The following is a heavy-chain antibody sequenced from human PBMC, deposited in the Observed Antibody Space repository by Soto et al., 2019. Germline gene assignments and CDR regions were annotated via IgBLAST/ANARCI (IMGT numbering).Heavy chain of an antibody. J-gene: IGHJ6*02. CDR1: GGSISSGDYY. CDR3: ARFTRYYGMDV. CDR2: IYYSGST. V-gene: IGHV4-30-4*01. Sequence: PSETLSLTCTVSGGSISSGDYYWSWIRQTPGKGLEWIGYIYYSGSTYYNPSLKSRVTISVDTSKNQFSLKLSSVTAADTAVYYCARFTRYYGMDVWGQGTTVTVSS.